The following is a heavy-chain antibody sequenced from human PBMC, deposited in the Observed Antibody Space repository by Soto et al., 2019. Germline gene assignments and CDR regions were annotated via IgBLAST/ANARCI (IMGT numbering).Heavy chain of an antibody. CDR2: IYHSGST. D-gene: IGHD5-12*01. Sequence: SESVYITCAVYVCYFSSGNLSKWVRQRPGKGLEWIGEIYHSGSTNYNPTLKNRVTISVDKSKNQFSLKLSAVTAADTAVYYCARAGVAGDGYNSGRIDYWGQGTLVTVS. CDR1: VCYFSSGNL. V-gene: IGHV4-4*02. CDR3: ARAGVAGDGYNSGRIDY. J-gene: IGHJ4*02.